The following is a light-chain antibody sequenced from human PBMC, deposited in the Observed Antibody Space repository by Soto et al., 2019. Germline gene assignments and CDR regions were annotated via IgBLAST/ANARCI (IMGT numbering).Light chain of an antibody. Sequence: QSILTQPPSASGTPGQTVTVSCSGSSSNIGSYTVNWYQQLPGTAPKLVIYSNHQRPPGVPDRFSGSKSGTSASLAITGLQAEDEADYYCQTCDSSLSGCFFGTGTKVTVL. CDR3: QTCDSSLSGCF. CDR1: SSNIGSYT. V-gene: IGLV1-44*01. CDR2: SNH. J-gene: IGLJ1*01.